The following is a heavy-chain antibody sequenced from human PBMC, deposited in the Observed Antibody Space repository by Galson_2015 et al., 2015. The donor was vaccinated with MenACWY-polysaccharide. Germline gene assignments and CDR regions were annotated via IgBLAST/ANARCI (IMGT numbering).Heavy chain of an antibody. CDR2: INGGSSTT. CDR3: ARDSGIAGADDY. J-gene: IGHJ4*02. V-gene: IGHV3-48*02. D-gene: IGHD6-13*01. CDR1: GFTFSTYR. Sequence: SLRLSCAASGFTFSTYRMTWVRQAPGKGLEWVSYINGGSSTTYYADSVKGRFTISRDNAKNSLYLQMNSLRDDDTAVYYCARDSGIAGADDYWGQGTLVTVSS.